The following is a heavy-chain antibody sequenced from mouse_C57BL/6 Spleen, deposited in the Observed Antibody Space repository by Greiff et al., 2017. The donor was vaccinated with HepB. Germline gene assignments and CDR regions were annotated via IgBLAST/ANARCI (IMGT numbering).Heavy chain of an antibody. Sequence: ESGPGLVKPSPSLSLTCSVTGYSITSGYYWNWIRQFPGNKLEWMGYISYDGSNNYNPSLKNRISITRDTSKNQFFLKLNSVTTEDTATYYCARYYGSSLDYWGQGTTLTVSS. V-gene: IGHV3-6*01. J-gene: IGHJ2*01. CDR1: GYSITSGYY. CDR2: ISYDGSN. CDR3: ARYYGSSLDY. D-gene: IGHD1-1*01.